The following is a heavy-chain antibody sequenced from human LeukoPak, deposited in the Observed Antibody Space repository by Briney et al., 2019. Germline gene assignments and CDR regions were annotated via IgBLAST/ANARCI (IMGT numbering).Heavy chain of an antibody. CDR1: GYTFTNYD. V-gene: IGHV1-18*01. D-gene: IGHD6-13*01. CDR3: ARATGFGSGIAGARGAPKYYFDY. J-gene: IGHJ4*02. CDR2: ISGYTGDT. Sequence: ASVRVSCKTSGYTFTNYDIYWVRQAPGQGLECMGWISGYTGDTKYAQILQGRFTVTTDTSTSTAYMELRSLRSDDTAVYYCARATGFGSGIAGARGAPKYYFDYWGQGTLVTVSS.